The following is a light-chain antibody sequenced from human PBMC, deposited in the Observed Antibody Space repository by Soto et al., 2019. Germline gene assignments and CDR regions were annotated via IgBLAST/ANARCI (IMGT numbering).Light chain of an antibody. Sequence: QSVLTQPASASGSPGQSITISCTGTSSDVGGYNYVSWYQQHPAKAPKLMIYEVSNRPSGVSNRFSGSKSGNTASLTISGLQAEDEADYYCSSYTSSSTEVFGTGTKVTVL. CDR2: EVS. J-gene: IGLJ1*01. CDR3: SSYTSSSTEV. CDR1: SSDVGGYNY. V-gene: IGLV2-14*01.